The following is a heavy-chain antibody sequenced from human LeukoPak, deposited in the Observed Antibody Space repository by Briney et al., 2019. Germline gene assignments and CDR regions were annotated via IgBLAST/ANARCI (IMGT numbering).Heavy chain of an antibody. CDR2: IYTSGST. CDR3: ARVRHTAMVEALDI. D-gene: IGHD5-18*01. Sequence: SETLSLTRTVSGGSISSGSYYWSWIRQPAGKGLEWIGRIYTSGSTNYNPSLKSRVTISVDTSKNQFSLELSSVTAADTAVYYCARVRHTAMVEALDIWGQGTMVTVSS. CDR1: GGSISSGSYY. V-gene: IGHV4-61*02. J-gene: IGHJ3*02.